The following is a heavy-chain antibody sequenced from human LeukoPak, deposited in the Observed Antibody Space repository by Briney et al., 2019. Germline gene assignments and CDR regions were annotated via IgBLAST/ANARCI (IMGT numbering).Heavy chain of an antibody. V-gene: IGHV3-23*01. D-gene: IGHD6-13*01. CDR2: INTSGGHT. CDR3: AKDDSRTLDHFGY. Sequence: GGSLRLSCAASGFAFNNYAMSWVRQAPGKGLEWVSGINTSGGHTYFADSVKGRFTISRDNSKNTLYLQMNSLRAEDTAVYYCAKDDSRTLDHFGYWGQGALVTVSS. J-gene: IGHJ4*02. CDR1: GFAFNNYA.